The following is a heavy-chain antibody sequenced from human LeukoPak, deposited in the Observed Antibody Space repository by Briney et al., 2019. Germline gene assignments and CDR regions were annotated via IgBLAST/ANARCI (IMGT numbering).Heavy chain of an antibody. V-gene: IGHV4-38-2*02. CDR1: GYSISSGYY. CDR2: IYHSGST. Sequence: SETLSLTCTVSGYSISSGYYWGWIRQPPGKGLEWIGSIYHSGSTYYNPSLKSRVTISVDTSKNQFSLKLSSVTAADTAVYYCARDHPPIQHWGPGTLVTVSS. CDR3: ARDHPPIQH. J-gene: IGHJ1*01.